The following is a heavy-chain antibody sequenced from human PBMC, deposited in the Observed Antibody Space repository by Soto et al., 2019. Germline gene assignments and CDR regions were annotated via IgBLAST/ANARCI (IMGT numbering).Heavy chain of an antibody. Sequence: PGESLKISCKGSGYSFTSYWIGWVRQMPGKGLEWMGIIYPGDSDTRYSPSFQGQVTISADKSISTAYLQWSSLKASDTAMYYCAIGYSSQVLFNYYYGMDVWGQGTTVTVSS. J-gene: IGHJ6*02. CDR3: AIGYSSQVLFNYYYGMDV. CDR1: GYSFTSYW. V-gene: IGHV5-51*01. CDR2: IYPGDSDT. D-gene: IGHD5-18*01.